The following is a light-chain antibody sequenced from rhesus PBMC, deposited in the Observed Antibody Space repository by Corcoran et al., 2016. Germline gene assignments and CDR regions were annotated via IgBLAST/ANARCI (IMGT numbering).Light chain of an antibody. Sequence: DIQMTQSPSSLSVSVGDTVTITCRASQGINLYLSWYQQKPGKAPKALIYYASDLEAGVPSRFSGRGSGTDYTLTIRSLQPEDVATDYCQQYDISPYSFGQGTKLEIK. CDR2: YAS. V-gene: IGKV1-66*01. CDR3: QQYDISPYS. CDR1: QGINLY. J-gene: IGKJ2*01.